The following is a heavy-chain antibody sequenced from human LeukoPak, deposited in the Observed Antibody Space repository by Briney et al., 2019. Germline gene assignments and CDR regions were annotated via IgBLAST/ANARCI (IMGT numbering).Heavy chain of an antibody. CDR3: ARASFMITFGEAIGY. D-gene: IGHD3-16*02. CDR1: GYTFTSYA. CDR2: INAGNGNT. Sequence: ASVKVSCKASGYTFTSYAMHWVRQAPGQRLEWMGWINAGNGNTKYSQKFQGRVTITRDTSASTAYMELSSLRSEDTAVYYCARASFMITFGEAIGYWGQGTLVTVSS. V-gene: IGHV1-3*01. J-gene: IGHJ4*02.